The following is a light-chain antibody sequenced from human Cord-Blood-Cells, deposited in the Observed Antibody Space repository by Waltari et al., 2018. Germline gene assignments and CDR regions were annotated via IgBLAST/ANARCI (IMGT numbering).Light chain of an antibody. Sequence: QSALTHPASVSGSPGQSLTISCTGTSSDVGGYNHVSWYQQHPGKAPKLMIYDVSNRPSGVSNRFSGSKSGNTASLTISGLQAEDEADYYCSSYTSSSTLVFGGGTKLTVL. V-gene: IGLV2-14*01. CDR1: SSDVGGYNH. CDR2: DVS. CDR3: SSYTSSSTLV. J-gene: IGLJ2*01.